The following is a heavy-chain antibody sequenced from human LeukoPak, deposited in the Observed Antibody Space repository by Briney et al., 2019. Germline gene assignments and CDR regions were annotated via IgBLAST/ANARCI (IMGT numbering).Heavy chain of an antibody. V-gene: IGHV1-69*13. CDR2: IIPIFGTA. Sequence: SVKVSCKASGYTFTSNYIHWVRQAPGQGLEWMGGIIPIFGTANYAQKFQGRVTITADESTSTAYMELSSLRSEDTAVYYCARDGVPVYSNPHYYYYGMDVWGQGTTVTVSS. D-gene: IGHD4-11*01. CDR1: GYTFTSNY. CDR3: ARDGVPVYSNPHYYYYGMDV. J-gene: IGHJ6*02.